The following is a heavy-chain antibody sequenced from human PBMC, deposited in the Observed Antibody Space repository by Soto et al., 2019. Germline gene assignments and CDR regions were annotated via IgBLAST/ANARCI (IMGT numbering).Heavy chain of an antibody. Sequence: QVQLVQSGGGVVQPGRSLRLSCAGSGFTFSSYGIHWVRQAPGKGLEWVALISYDGGNEKYTESVKDRFTISRDDSHSVAYLQMSSLRTEDTAMYYCAKDRYSGTYPTDFDYWGQGSLVTVSS. V-gene: IGHV3-30*18. CDR2: ISYDGGNE. J-gene: IGHJ4*02. D-gene: IGHD1-26*01. CDR1: GFTFSSYG. CDR3: AKDRYSGTYPTDFDY.